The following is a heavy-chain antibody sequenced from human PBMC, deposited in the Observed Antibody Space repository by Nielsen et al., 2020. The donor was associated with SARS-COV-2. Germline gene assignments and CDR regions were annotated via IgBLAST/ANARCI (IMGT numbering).Heavy chain of an antibody. CDR1: GASVSSGDYY. V-gene: IGHV4-30-4*01. CDR3: AARGYYSSGSALGY. D-gene: IGHD3-10*01. CDR2: IYYSGYS. Sequence: SETLSLTCTASGASVSSGDYYWSWVRQPPGKGLEWIGFIYYSGYSRYNPSLKSRPTILLDTSTNQFSLRLRSVTAGDTASYYCAARGYYSSGSALGYWGQGILVTVSS. J-gene: IGHJ4*02.